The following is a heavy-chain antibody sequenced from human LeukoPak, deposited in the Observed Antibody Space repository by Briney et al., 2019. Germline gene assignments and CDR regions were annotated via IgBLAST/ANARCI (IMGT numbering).Heavy chain of an antibody. Sequence: PGGSLRLSCAASGFTFSSNWMHWVRQAPGKGLVWVGRIKSKTDGGTTDYAAPVKGRFTISRDDSKNTLYLQMNSLKTEDTAVYYCTTDTSPDGYDFWSGYYTDDYWGQGTLVTVSS. CDR3: TTDTSPDGYDFWSGYYTDDY. D-gene: IGHD3-3*01. CDR1: GFTFSSNW. V-gene: IGHV3-15*01. J-gene: IGHJ4*02. CDR2: IKSKTDGGTT.